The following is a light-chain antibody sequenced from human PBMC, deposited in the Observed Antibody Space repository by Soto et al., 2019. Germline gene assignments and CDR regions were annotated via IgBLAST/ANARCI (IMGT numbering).Light chain of an antibody. Sequence: QSVLTQPASVSGSPGQSITISCTGTSSDIGGYNYVSWYQQLPGKVPKLIIYDVSNRPSWVSDRFSGSKSGNAASLTISGIQAEDEADYYCSSYTSSSTLYVFGTGTKLTVL. CDR3: SSYTSSSTLYV. J-gene: IGLJ1*01. V-gene: IGLV2-14*03. CDR1: SSDIGGYNY. CDR2: DVS.